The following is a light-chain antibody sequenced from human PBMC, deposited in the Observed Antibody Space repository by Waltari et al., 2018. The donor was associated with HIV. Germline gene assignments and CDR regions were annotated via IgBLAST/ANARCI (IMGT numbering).Light chain of an antibody. V-gene: IGKV4-1*01. CDR2: WAS. Sequence: DIVMTQSPDSLAVSLGARATINCKSSHSVLYTSNSNNYLAWYQQKPGQPPKLLIYWASTRESGVPDRFSCSGSGTEFTRTISSLQAEDVAVYYCQQYYSTPITFGQGTRLEIK. CDR3: QQYYSTPIT. CDR1: HSVLYTSNSNNY. J-gene: IGKJ5*01.